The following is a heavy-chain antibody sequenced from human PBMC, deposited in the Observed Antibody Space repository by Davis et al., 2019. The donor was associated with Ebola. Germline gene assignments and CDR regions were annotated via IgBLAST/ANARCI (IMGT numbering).Heavy chain of an antibody. CDR2: ISAYNGNT. CDR3: ARGDSSGVIYYYYYGMDV. D-gene: IGHD6-19*01. CDR1: GYTFTSYY. Sequence: ASVKVSCKASGYTFTSYYMHWVRQAPGQGLEWMGWISAYNGNTNYAQKFQGRVTMTRDTSISTAYMELSRLRSDDTAVYYCARGDSSGVIYYYYYGMDVWGKGTTVTVSS. J-gene: IGHJ6*04. V-gene: IGHV1-2*02.